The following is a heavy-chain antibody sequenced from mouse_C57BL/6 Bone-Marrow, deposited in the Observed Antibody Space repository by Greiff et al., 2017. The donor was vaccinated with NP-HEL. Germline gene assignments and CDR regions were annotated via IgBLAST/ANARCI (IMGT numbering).Heavy chain of an antibody. CDR3: ARCFYYYGSDWYFDV. CDR2: IHPNSGST. Sequence: QVQLQQPGAELVKPGASVKLSCKASGYTFTSYWMHWVTQRPGQGLEWIGMIHPNSGSTNYNEKFKSKATLTVDKSSSTAYMQLSSLTSEDSAVYYCARCFYYYGSDWYFDVWGTGTTVTVSS. V-gene: IGHV1-64*01. D-gene: IGHD1-1*01. J-gene: IGHJ1*03. CDR1: GYTFTSYW.